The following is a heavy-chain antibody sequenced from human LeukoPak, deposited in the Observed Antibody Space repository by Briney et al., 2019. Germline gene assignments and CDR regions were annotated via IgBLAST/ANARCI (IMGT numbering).Heavy chain of an antibody. CDR1: GYTFTSYD. CDR2: MNPNSGNT. CDR3: ARTAIVTPRRPTPIAARPRGPFGY. V-gene: IGHV1-8*01. Sequence: GASVKVSCKASGYTFTSYDINWVRQATGQGIEWMGWMNPNSGNTGYAQKFQGRVTMTRNTSISTAYMELSSLRSEDTAVYYCARTAIVTPRRPTPIAARPRGPFGYWGQGTLVTVSS. J-gene: IGHJ4*02. D-gene: IGHD6-6*01.